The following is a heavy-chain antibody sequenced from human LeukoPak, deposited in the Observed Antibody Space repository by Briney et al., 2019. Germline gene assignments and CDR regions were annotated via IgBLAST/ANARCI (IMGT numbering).Heavy chain of an antibody. CDR3: EGVGDQLLWSYYYYGMDV. Sequence: PGGSLRLSCAASGFTFSSYAMSWVRQAPGKGLEWVSAISGSGGSTYYADSVKGRFTISRDNSKNTLYLQMNSLRAEDTAVYYCEGVGDQLLWSYYYYGMDVWGQGTTVTVSS. J-gene: IGHJ6*02. V-gene: IGHV3-23*01. CDR2: ISGSGGST. CDR1: GFTFSSYA. D-gene: IGHD2-2*01.